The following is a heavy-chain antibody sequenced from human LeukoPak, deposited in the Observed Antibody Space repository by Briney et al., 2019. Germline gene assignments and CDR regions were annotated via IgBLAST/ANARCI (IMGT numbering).Heavy chain of an antibody. CDR2: IYTSGST. CDR1: GGSISSYY. CDR3: ARDLGYSYDRYYFDY. V-gene: IGHV4-4*07. J-gene: IGHJ4*02. Sequence: PSETLSLTCTVSGGSISSYYWSWIRQPAGKGLEWIGRIYTSGSTNYNPSLKSRVTLSVDMSKNQFSLKLSSVTAADTAVYYCARDLGYSYDRYYFDYWGQGTLVTVSS. D-gene: IGHD5-18*01.